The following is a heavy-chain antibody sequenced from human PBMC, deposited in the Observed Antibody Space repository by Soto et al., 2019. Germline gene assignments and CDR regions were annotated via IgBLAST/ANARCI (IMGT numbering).Heavy chain of an antibody. CDR1: GFTFSSYA. Sequence: QLGGSLRLSCSASGFTFSSYAMHWVRQAPGKGLEYVSAISSNGGSTYYADSVKGRFTISRDNSKNTLYLQMSSLRAEDTAVYYCVNLRRENWGFANFDYWGQGTLVTVSS. CDR2: ISSNGGST. CDR3: VNLRRENWGFANFDY. D-gene: IGHD7-27*01. V-gene: IGHV3-64D*09. J-gene: IGHJ4*02.